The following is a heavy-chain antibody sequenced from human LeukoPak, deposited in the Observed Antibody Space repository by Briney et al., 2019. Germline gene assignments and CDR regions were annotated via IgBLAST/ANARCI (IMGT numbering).Heavy chain of an antibody. CDR2: ISGSGGST. CDR3: AKDNGYCPSTSCFLEY. V-gene: IGHV3-23*01. D-gene: IGHD2-2*03. J-gene: IGHJ4*02. Sequence: GGSLRLSSVASGFTFNSYAMSWVRQAQGKGLEWVSAISGSGGSTYYADYVKGRFTISRDNSRSTLYLQMNSLGAEDTALYYCAKDNGYCPSTSCFLEYWGQGTLVTVSS. CDR1: GFTFNSYA.